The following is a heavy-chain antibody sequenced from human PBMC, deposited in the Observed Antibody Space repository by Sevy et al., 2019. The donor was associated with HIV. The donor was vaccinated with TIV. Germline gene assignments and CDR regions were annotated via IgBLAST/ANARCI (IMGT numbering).Heavy chain of an antibody. J-gene: IGHJ6*02. Sequence: GGSLRLSCGASGFIFSSYWMSWVRQAPGKGLEWVANIKQDGSEKYYVDSVKGRFFISRDNAKNSLYMQVNSLRAEDTAIYYCASDKLGSRVPYGMDVWGQWTTVTVSS. CDR3: ASDKLGSRVPYGMDV. CDR2: IKQDGSEK. V-gene: IGHV3-7*01. CDR1: GFIFSSYW. D-gene: IGHD3-10*01.